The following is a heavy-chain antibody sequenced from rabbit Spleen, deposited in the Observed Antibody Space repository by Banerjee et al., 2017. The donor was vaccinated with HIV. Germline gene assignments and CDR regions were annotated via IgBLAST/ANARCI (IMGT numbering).Heavy chain of an antibody. CDR2: IYAGSGDST. D-gene: IGHD7-1*01. V-gene: IGHV1S40*01. Sequence: QSLEESGGGPVQPEGSLTLSCTASGFSFSSNYYMCWVRQAPGKGLEWIACIYAGSGDSTDYASWAKGRFTISKSSSTTVTLQMTSLTAADTATYLCARRDYSNYAGYALDLWGQGTLVTVS. J-gene: IGHJ3*01. CDR1: GFSFSSNYY. CDR3: ARRDYSNYAGYALDL.